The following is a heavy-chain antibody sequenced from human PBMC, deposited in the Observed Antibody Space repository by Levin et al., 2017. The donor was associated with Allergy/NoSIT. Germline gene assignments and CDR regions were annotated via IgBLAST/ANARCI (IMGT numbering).Heavy chain of an antibody. V-gene: IGHV3-23*01. D-gene: IGHD4-17*01. Sequence: GESLKISCAASGFTFSSNSMSWLRQAPGKGLEWVSAITSGGTTYYAESVKGRFTISRDNPKNTVYLQMNSLGVEDTAIYYCAKEGTVTTHFHQWGQGILVTISS. CDR1: GFTFSSNS. CDR3: AKEGTVTTHFHQ. CDR2: ITSGGTT. J-gene: IGHJ1*01.